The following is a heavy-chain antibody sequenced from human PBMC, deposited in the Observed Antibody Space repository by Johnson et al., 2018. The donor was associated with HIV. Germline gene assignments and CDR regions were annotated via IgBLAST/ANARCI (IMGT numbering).Heavy chain of an antibody. J-gene: IGHJ3*02. V-gene: IGHV3-30*04. CDR1: GFTFSSYA. D-gene: IGHD3-16*01. Sequence: QVHLVESGGGVVQPGRSLRLSCAASGFTFSSYAMHWVRQAPGKGLECVALISNDGSNQNYADSVKGRFTISRDNSKNTLYLQMNSLRAEDTAVYYCAKDGAYSIPWSAFDIWGQGTVVTVSS. CDR2: ISNDGSNQ. CDR3: AKDGAYSIPWSAFDI.